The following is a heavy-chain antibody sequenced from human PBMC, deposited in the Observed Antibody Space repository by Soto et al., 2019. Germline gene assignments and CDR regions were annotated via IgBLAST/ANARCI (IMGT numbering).Heavy chain of an antibody. V-gene: IGHV4-39*01. CDR3: ARLLGRPFGMDV. CDR2: IYSSGNT. Sequence: QLQLQESGPGLVKASETLALTCSVSGGSTSSNEYYWAWIRQPPGKGLEWIAAIYSSGNTYYNASLKSRVTVSIDTSNNLFLLKLTSVTARDTAVYYCARLLGRPFGMDVWGQGTTVTVS. CDR1: GGSTSSNEYY. J-gene: IGHJ6*02.